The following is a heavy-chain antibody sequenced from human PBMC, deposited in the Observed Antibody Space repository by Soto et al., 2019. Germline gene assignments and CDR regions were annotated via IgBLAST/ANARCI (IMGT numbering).Heavy chain of an antibody. CDR3: AREGSIVVVVAATNWFDP. V-gene: IGHV1-69*06. CDR1: GGTFSSYA. Sequence: GASVKVSCKASGGTFSSYAISWVRQAPGQGLEWMGRIIPIFGTANYAQKFQGRVTITADKSTSTAYMELSSLRSEDTAVYYCAREGSIVVVVAATNWFDPWGQGTLVTVSS. CDR2: IIPIFGTA. D-gene: IGHD2-15*01. J-gene: IGHJ5*02.